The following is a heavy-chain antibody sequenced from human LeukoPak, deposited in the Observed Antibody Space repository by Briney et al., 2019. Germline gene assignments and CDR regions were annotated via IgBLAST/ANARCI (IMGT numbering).Heavy chain of an antibody. CDR2: IWYDGSNK. J-gene: IGHJ4*02. Sequence: GRSLRLSCAASGFTFSSYGRHWVRQAPGKGLEWVAVIWYDGSNKYYADSVKGRFTTSRDNSKNTLYLQMNSLRAEDTAVYYCARDAIRHDYGADYWGQGTLVTVSS. CDR1: GFTFSSYG. CDR3: ARDAIRHDYGADY. D-gene: IGHD4-17*01. V-gene: IGHV3-33*01.